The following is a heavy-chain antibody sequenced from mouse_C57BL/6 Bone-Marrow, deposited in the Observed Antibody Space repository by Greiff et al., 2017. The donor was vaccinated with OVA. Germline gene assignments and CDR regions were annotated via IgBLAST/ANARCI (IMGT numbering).Heavy chain of an antibody. CDR3: ARAFTTVVPFAY. D-gene: IGHD1-1*01. V-gene: IGHV1-64*01. Sequence: QVQLKQPGAELVKPGASVKLSCKASGYTFTSYWMHWVKQRPGQGLEWIGMIHPNSGSTNYNEKFKSKATLTVDKSSSTAYMQLSSLTSEDSAVYVCARAFTTVVPFAYWGQGTLVTVSA. J-gene: IGHJ3*01. CDR2: IHPNSGST. CDR1: GYTFTSYW.